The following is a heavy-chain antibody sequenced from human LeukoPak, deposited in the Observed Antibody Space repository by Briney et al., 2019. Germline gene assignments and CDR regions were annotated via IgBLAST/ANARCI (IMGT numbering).Heavy chain of an antibody. V-gene: IGHV4-31*03. D-gene: IGHD3-10*01. CDR2: IYYSGST. CDR1: SGSISSAVYY. J-gene: IGHJ2*01. CDR3: ARGGAYYYGSGSDPPPIDL. Sequence: SETLSLTCTVSSGSISSAVYYWSWIRQHPGKGLEWIGYIYYSGSTYYNPSLKSRVTISVDTSKNQFSLKLSSVTAADTAVYYCARGGAYYYGSGSDPPPIDLWGRGTLVTVSS.